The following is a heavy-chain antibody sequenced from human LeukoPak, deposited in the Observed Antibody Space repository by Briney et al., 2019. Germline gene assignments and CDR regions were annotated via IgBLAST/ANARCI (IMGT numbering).Heavy chain of an antibody. Sequence: PSETLSLICTVSGGSISSYYWSWIRQPPGKGLEWIGYIYYSGSTNYNPSLKSRVTISVDTSKNQFSLKLSSVTAADTAVYYCARGGYDWGAFDYWGQGTLVTVSS. CDR1: GGSISSYY. V-gene: IGHV4-59*08. CDR3: ARGGYDWGAFDY. D-gene: IGHD5-12*01. CDR2: IYYSGST. J-gene: IGHJ4*02.